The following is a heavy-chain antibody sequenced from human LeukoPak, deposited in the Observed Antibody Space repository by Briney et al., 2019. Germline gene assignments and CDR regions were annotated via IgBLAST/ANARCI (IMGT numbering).Heavy chain of an antibody. J-gene: IGHJ5*02. CDR2: IYHSGST. V-gene: IGHV4-4*02. D-gene: IGHD5-18*01. CDR3: ARGLEYSYGYDNWFDP. CDR1: GGSISSSNW. Sequence: SGTLSLTCAVSGGSISSSNWWSWVRQPPGKGLEWIGEIYHSGSTNYNPSLKSRVTMSVDKSKNQFSLKLSSVTAADTAVYYCARGLEYSYGYDNWFDPWGQGTLVTVSS.